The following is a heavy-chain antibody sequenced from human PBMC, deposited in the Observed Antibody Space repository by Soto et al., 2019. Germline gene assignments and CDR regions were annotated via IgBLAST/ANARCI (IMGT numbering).Heavy chain of an antibody. CDR1: GYTFTSYG. CDR2: ISAYNGNT. Sequence: QVQLVQSGAEVKKPGASVKVSCQASGYTFTSYGISWVRQAPGQGLEWMGWISAYNGNTNYAQKLQGRVTITTDTTTSTDYMDLRSLKSDGTTVDYCARNSRRYFDCDRGNYAFDIWGQGTMVTVSS. V-gene: IGHV1-18*01. D-gene: IGHD3-9*01. CDR3: ARNSRRYFDCDRGNYAFDI. J-gene: IGHJ3*02.